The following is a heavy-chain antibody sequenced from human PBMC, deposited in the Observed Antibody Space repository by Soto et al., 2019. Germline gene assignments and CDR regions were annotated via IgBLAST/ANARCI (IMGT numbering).Heavy chain of an antibody. CDR3: TRDASRDSSARGWFDP. V-gene: IGHV3-21*01. J-gene: IGHJ5*02. D-gene: IGHD6-13*01. Sequence: GGSLRLSCAASGFTFRSFTMNWVRQAPGKGLEWVSTISSNSAYIYYTDALRGRFTISRDNAKNSLHLQLNSLRAEDTAVYYCTRDASRDSSARGWFDPWGPGTLVTVSS. CDR2: ISSNSAYI. CDR1: GFTFRSFT.